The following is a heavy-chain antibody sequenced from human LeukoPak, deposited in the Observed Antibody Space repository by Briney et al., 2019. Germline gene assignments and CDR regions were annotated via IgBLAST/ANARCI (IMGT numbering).Heavy chain of an antibody. CDR1: GFTFDDYA. CDR3: AKDYDYGDYHESYYFDY. Sequence: PGRSLRLSCAASGFTFDDYAMHWVRQAPGKGLEWVSGISWNSGSIGYADSVKGRFTISRDNAKNSLYLQMNSLRAEDTAVYYCAKDYDYGDYHESYYFDYWGQGTLVTVSS. V-gene: IGHV3-9*01. D-gene: IGHD4-17*01. J-gene: IGHJ4*02. CDR2: ISWNSGSI.